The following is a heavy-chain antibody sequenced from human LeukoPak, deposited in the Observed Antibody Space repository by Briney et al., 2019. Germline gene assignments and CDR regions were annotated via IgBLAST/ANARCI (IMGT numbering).Heavy chain of an antibody. CDR1: GGTISSYA. V-gene: IGHV1-69*01. J-gene: IGHJ4*02. D-gene: IGHD3-22*01. CDR2: IIPIFGTA. CDR3: ARPYDSSGYYYY. Sequence: SVKVSCKASGGTISSYAISWVRQAPGQGLEWMGGIIPIFGTANYAQKFQGRVTITADESTSTAYMELSSLRSEDTAVYYCARPYDSSGYYYYWGQGTLVTVSS.